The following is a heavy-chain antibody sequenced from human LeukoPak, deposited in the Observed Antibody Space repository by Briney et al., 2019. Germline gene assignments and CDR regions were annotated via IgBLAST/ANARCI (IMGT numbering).Heavy chain of an antibody. CDR2: IYHSGST. CDR1: GGSISSSNW. J-gene: IGHJ4*02. CDR3: AREYCSSTSCPPRSYYFDY. Sequence: SGTLFLTCAVSGGSISSSNWWSWVRQPPGKGLEWIGEIYHSGSTNYNPSLKSRVTISVDKSKNQFSLKLSSVTAADTAVYYCAREYCSSTSCPPRSYYFDYWGQGTLVTVSS. D-gene: IGHD2-2*01. V-gene: IGHV4-4*02.